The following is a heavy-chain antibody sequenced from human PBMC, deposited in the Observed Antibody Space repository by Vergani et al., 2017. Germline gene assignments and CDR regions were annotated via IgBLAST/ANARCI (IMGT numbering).Heavy chain of an antibody. CDR2: IYYSGST. Sequence: QLQLQESGPGLVKPSETLSLTCTVSGGSISSYYWSWIRQPPGKGLEWIGYIYYSGSTNYNPSLKSRVTISVDTSKNQFSLKLSSVTAADTAVYYCARAPYGYFDYWGQGTLVTVSS. V-gene: IGHV4-59*01. CDR3: ARAPYGYFDY. D-gene: IGHD3-10*01. J-gene: IGHJ4*02. CDR1: GGSISSYY.